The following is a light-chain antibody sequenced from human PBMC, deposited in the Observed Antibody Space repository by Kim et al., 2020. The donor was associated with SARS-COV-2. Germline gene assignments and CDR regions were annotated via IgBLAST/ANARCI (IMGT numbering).Light chain of an antibody. Sequence: LSPVERATLACRASQSVSGSYLVWYQQKPGQAPRLLIYGASSRATGIPDRFSGSGSGTDFTLTISRLEPEDSAVYYCQQYGSSPRTFGQGTKLEI. CDR1: QSVSGSY. CDR3: QQYGSSPRT. CDR2: GAS. J-gene: IGKJ2*01. V-gene: IGKV3-20*01.